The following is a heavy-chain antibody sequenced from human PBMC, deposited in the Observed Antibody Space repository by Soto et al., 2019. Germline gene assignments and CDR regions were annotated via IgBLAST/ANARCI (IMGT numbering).Heavy chain of an antibody. CDR2: FYYSGST. J-gene: IGHJ6*03. CDR1: GGSISSSGYY. CDR3: ARISVASRYMDV. V-gene: IGHV4-39*01. Sequence: QLQLEESGPGLVKPSETLSLTCTVSGGSISSSGYYWGWIRQSPGKGLEWIGSFYYSGSTYYSPSLRSRVTISGDTSRKQISLRLSSVTAADTAVYYCARISVASRYMDVWGKGTTVTVSS. D-gene: IGHD5-12*01.